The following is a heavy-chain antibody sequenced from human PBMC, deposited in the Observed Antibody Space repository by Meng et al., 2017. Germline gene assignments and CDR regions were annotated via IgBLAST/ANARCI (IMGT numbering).Heavy chain of an antibody. CDR2: INHSRST. Sequence: SETLSLTCAVYGGSFSGYYWSWIRQPPGKGLEWIGEINHSRSTNYNPSLKSRVTISVDTSKNQFSLKLSSVTAADTAVYYCARRGSRGYSSAGAFDIWGQGTMVTVSS. V-gene: IGHV4-34*01. CDR3: ARRGSRGYSSAGAFDI. D-gene: IGHD5-18*01. J-gene: IGHJ3*02. CDR1: GGSFSGYY.